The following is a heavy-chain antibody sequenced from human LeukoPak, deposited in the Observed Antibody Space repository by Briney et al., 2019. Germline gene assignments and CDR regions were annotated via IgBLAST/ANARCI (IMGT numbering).Heavy chain of an antibody. D-gene: IGHD5-18*01. Sequence: PSETLSLTCTVSGGSISSYYWSWIRQPPGKGLEWIGYIYYSGSTNYNPSLKSRVTISVDTSKNQFSLKLSSVTAADTAVYYCAGTVVTACVSLEVCFDYWGQGTLVTVSS. CDR1: GGSISSYY. J-gene: IGHJ4*02. CDR2: IYYSGST. CDR3: AGTVVTACVSLEVCFDY. V-gene: IGHV4-59*01.